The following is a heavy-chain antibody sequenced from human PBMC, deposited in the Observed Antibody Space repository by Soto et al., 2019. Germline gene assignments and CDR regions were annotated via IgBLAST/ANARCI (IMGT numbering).Heavy chain of an antibody. CDR2: MNPNSGNT. Sequence: QVQLVQSGAEVKKPGDSVKVSCKASRYTFTSYDINWVRQATGQGLEWMGWMNPNSGNTAYEQKFQGRVTITTNTSTTTAYMELSSLRFEDTAVYYCAIERVGWFEPWGQGTLVTVSS. CDR3: AIERVGWFEP. J-gene: IGHJ5*02. D-gene: IGHD1-26*01. CDR1: RYTFTSYD. V-gene: IGHV1-8*01.